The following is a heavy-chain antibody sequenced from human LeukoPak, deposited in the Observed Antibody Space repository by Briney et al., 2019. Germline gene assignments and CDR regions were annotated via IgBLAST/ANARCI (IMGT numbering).Heavy chain of an antibody. D-gene: IGHD1-7*01. CDR1: GGSISSYY. Sequence: SETLSLTCTVSGGSISSYYWSWIRQPPGKGLEWIGEINHSGSTNYNPSLKSRVTISVDTSKNQFSLKLSSVTAADTAVYYCARQLRSYPGVSPFDYWGQGTLVTVSS. V-gene: IGHV4-34*01. CDR2: INHSGST. CDR3: ARQLRSYPGVSPFDY. J-gene: IGHJ4*02.